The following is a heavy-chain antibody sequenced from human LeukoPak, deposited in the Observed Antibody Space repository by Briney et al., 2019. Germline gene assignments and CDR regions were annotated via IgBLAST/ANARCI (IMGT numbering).Heavy chain of an antibody. J-gene: IGHJ4*02. CDR2: ISYDGNNK. Sequence: GGSLRLSCTASGFILSSYTMHWVRQAPGKGLECVAVISYDGNNKYYADSVKGRFTISRDTSKNTLYLQMNSLRAEDTAVYYCARAKWFGESLDYWGQGTLVTVSS. CDR1: GFILSSYT. V-gene: IGHV3-30-3*01. CDR3: ARAKWFGESLDY. D-gene: IGHD3-10*01.